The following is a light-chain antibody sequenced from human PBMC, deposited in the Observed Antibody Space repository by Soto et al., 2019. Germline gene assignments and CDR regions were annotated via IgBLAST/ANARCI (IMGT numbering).Light chain of an antibody. Sequence: VLNQSPGTLSLSAGERATLSCMSRLLVGRTYLAWFQQKPGQAPRLLINGASTSTTGIPDRFTGRGSGTNLTLTTRGLKPEPFAVYYCQQYGSLPTTWTPGQ. CDR1: LLVGRTY. CDR2: GAS. J-gene: IGKJ1*01. CDR3: QQYGSLPTTWT. V-gene: IGKV3-20*01.